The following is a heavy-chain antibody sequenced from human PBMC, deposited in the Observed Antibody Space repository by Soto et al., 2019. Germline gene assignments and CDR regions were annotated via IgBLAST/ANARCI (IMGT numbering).Heavy chain of an antibody. CDR1: GGSVSSGSYH. CDR2: IPYNESP. D-gene: IGHD7-27*01. J-gene: IGHJ4*02. CDR3: ARVGWGGDS. V-gene: IGHV4-61*01. Sequence: QVQLQESGPGLVKPSETLSLTCIVSGGSVSSGSYHWTWIRQPPGKGLEWIGFIPYNESPDYNPYLQCRVVISIDRGKDQFSLKMTSVTAVDTAVYFCARVGWGGDSWGQGTLVTVSS.